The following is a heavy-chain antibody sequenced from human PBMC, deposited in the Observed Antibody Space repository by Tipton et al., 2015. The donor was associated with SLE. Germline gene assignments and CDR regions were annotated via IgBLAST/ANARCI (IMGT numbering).Heavy chain of an antibody. V-gene: IGHV4-39*02. J-gene: IGHJ3*02. Sequence: TLSLTCTVSGGSISSSSYYWGWIRQPPGKGLEWIGSVFYSGSTYYNPSLKSRVTISVDTSKNHFSLKLSSVTAADTAVYYCARVCGYSSSSEAFDIWGQGTMVTVSS. CDR1: GGSISSSSYY. D-gene: IGHD6-6*01. CDR3: ARVCGYSSSSEAFDI. CDR2: VFYSGST.